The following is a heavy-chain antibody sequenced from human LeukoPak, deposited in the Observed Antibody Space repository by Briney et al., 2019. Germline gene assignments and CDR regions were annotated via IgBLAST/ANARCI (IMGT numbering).Heavy chain of an antibody. CDR2: ISGSGDNT. CDR1: GFTFSSYA. Sequence: GGSLRLSCAASGFTFSSYAMSWVRQVPGKGLEWVSVISGSGDNTYYADSVKGRFTISRDNSKNMLYLQMNSLRAEDTAVYYCARNSGYDHYYFDYWGQGTLVTVSS. CDR3: ARNSGYDHYYFDY. V-gene: IGHV3-23*01. D-gene: IGHD5-12*01. J-gene: IGHJ4*02.